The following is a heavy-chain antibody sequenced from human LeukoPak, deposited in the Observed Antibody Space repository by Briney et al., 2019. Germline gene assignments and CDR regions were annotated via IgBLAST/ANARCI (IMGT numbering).Heavy chain of an antibody. CDR2: INHSGST. Sequence: GSLRLSCAASGFSFSDYYISWIRQAPGKGLEWIGEINHSGSTNYNPSLKSRVTISVDTSKNQFSLKLSSVTAADTAVYYCARGGYLAARRFDPWGQGTLVTVSS. D-gene: IGHD6-13*01. J-gene: IGHJ5*02. CDR1: GFSFSDYY. CDR3: ARGGYLAARRFDP. V-gene: IGHV4-34*01.